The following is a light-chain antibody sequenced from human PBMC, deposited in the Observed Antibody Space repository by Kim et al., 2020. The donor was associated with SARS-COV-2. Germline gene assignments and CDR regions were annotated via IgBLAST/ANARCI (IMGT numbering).Light chain of an antibody. CDR1: QDIAGR. CDR3: QQYYRYPIT. V-gene: IGKV1D-16*01. CDR2: AAS. J-gene: IGKJ5*01. Sequence: VSVGDRVTITCRASQDIAGRLVWYQQKPGNAPKTLIYAASSLQSGVPSRFSGSGSGTDFTLTINSLQPEDFATYYCQQYYRYPITFGQGTRLEIK.